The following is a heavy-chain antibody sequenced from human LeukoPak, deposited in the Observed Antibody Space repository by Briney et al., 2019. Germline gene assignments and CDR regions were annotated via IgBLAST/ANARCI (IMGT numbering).Heavy chain of an antibody. CDR3: ARLQLTVSYSYYYMDV. V-gene: IGHV4-34*01. D-gene: IGHD3-9*01. CDR2: INRSGST. CDR1: GGSFSGYY. Sequence: SETLSLTCAVYGGSFSGYYWSWIRQPPGEGLEWIGEINRSGSTNYNPSLKSRVTISVDTSKNQFSLNLTSMTAADAAVYYCARLQLTVSYSYYYMDVWGKGTTVTISS. J-gene: IGHJ6*03.